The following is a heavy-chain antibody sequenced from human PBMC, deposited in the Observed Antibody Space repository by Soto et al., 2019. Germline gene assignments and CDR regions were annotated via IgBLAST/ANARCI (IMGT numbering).Heavy chain of an antibody. D-gene: IGHD3-22*01. CDR1: GFTFSSYA. CDR3: AKSFRYYDSSGYYSFDY. V-gene: IGHV3-23*01. CDR2: ISGSGGST. J-gene: IGHJ4*02. Sequence: GGSLRLSCAATGFTFSSYAMSWVRQAPGKGLEWVSAISGSGGSTFYADSVKGRFTSSRDNSKNTLYLQMNSLRAEDTAVYYCAKSFRYYDSSGYYSFDYWGQGTLVTVSS.